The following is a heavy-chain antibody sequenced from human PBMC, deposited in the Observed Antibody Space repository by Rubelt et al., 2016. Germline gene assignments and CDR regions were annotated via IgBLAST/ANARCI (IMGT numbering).Heavy chain of an antibody. D-gene: IGHD6-13*01. V-gene: IGHV4-39*01. Sequence: QLQLQESGPGPVKPSETLSLTCTVSGGSISSGSHYWGWIRQPPGKGLEWIGSIYYSGTTYYNPSLKSRVTMSVDTSKNRIYRRLTRWTAADTAVYYCTKHRGVPNSSRLESWGQGSLVTVSS. CDR3: TKHRGVPNSSRLES. CDR1: GGSISSGSHY. CDR2: IYYSGTT. J-gene: IGHJ4*02.